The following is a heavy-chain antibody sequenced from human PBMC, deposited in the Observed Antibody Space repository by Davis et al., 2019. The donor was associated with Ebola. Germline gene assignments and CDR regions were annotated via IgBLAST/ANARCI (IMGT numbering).Heavy chain of an antibody. V-gene: IGHV4-59*08. CDR1: GGSFSGYY. CDR2: IYYSGST. J-gene: IGHJ6*02. CDR3: AGGGSGYYYGMDV. D-gene: IGHD2-15*01. Sequence: SETLSLTCAVYGGSFSGYYWSWIRQPPGKGLEWIGYIYYSGSTNYNPSLKSRVTISVDTSKNQFSLKLSSVTAADTAVYYCAGGGSGYYYGMDVWGQGTTVTVSS.